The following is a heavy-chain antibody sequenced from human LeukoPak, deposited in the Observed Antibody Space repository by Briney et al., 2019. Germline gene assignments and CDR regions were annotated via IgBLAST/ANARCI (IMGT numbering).Heavy chain of an antibody. CDR3: AKRDESSLYFFHY. J-gene: IGHJ4*02. V-gene: IGHV3-23*01. CDR1: GFTFSSYG. Sequence: PGGSLRLSCAASGFTFSSYGMSWVRQAPGGGVEGGSSISNRGGTTYYADSVTGRFTISRDNSETTLSLQVNSLRGDDTAVYYCAKRDESSLYFFHYWGQGTLVTVSS. D-gene: IGHD6-19*01. CDR2: ISNRGGTT.